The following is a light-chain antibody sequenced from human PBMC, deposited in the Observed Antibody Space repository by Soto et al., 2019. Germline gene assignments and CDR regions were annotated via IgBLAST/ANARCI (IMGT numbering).Light chain of an antibody. J-gene: IGKJ3*01. CDR2: DAS. Sequence: EIVLTQSPATLSLSPGERATLSCRASQSVSNYLAWYQHKPGQAPRPLIYDASNRATGIPARFSGSGSETDFPITISSLEPEDFAVYYCQQHTDWPLFGPGTKVDIK. V-gene: IGKV3-11*01. CDR1: QSVSNY. CDR3: QQHTDWPL.